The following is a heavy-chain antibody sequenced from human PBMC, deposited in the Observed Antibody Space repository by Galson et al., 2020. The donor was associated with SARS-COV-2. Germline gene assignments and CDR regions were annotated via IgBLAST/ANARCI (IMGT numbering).Heavy chain of an antibody. J-gene: IGHJ4*02. CDR2: IYYSGNT. V-gene: IGHV4-59*02. Sequence: ASETLSLTCTVSGDSVSSYYWSWIRQPPGEGLEWIGYIYYSGNTNYNPSLKSRVTMSVDTSKNQFSLKLSSVTAADTAVYYCARSRAAGGFLIGGQGTLVTVSS. CDR1: GDSVSSYY. CDR3: ARSRAAGGFLI. D-gene: IGHD6-13*01.